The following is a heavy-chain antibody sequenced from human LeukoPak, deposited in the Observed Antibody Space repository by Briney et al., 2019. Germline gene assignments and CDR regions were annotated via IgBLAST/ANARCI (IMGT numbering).Heavy chain of an antibody. D-gene: IGHD5-24*01. CDR1: GASISSSNW. V-gene: IGHV4-4*02. J-gene: IGHJ4*02. Sequence: PSETLSLTCAVSGASISSSNWWSWARQPPGKGLEWIGEIYHAGTTNYNPSLKSRVTISVDNSRNQFSLKLTSVTATDTAVYYCARGNVEMATNWGQGTLVTVSS. CDR3: ARGNVEMATN. CDR2: IYHAGTT.